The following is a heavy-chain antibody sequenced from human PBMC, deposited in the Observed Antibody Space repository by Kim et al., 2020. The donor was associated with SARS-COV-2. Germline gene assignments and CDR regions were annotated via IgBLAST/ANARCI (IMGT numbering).Heavy chain of an antibody. CDR2: IYPGDSDT. Sequence: GESLKISCKGSGYSFTSYWIGWVRQMPGKGLEWMGIIYPGDSDTRYSPSFQGQVTISADKSISTAYLQWSSLKASDTAMYYCARLNSAAGLTGTTHHYFDYWGQGTLVTVSS. CDR3: ARLNSAAGLTGTTHHYFDY. CDR1: GYSFTSYW. V-gene: IGHV5-51*01. J-gene: IGHJ4*02. D-gene: IGHD1-20*01.